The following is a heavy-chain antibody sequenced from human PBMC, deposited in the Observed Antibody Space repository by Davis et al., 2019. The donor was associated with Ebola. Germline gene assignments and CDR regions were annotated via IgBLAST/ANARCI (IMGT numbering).Heavy chain of an antibody. Sequence: GESLKISCAASGFTVSSKYMNWVRQAPGKGLEWVSAIYSGGSTYYADSVKGRFTISRDTSKNTLYLQMNSLRPEDTAVYFCARDFRSTGYFYYGMDVWGQGTTVTVSS. D-gene: IGHD3-3*01. V-gene: IGHV3-66*02. J-gene: IGHJ6*02. CDR1: GFTVSSKY. CDR3: ARDFRSTGYFYYGMDV. CDR2: IYSGGST.